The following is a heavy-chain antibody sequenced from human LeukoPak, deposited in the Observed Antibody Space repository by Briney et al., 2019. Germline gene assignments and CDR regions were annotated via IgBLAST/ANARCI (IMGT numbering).Heavy chain of an antibody. CDR3: ARAGYYYYYMDV. CDR1: GGTFSSYA. Sequence: GASVKVSCKASGGTFSSYAISWVRQAPGQGLEWMGGIIPIFGTANYAQKFQGRVTITTDESTSTAYMELSSLRSEDTAVYYCARAGYYYYYMDVWGKETTVTVSS. J-gene: IGHJ6*03. V-gene: IGHV1-69*05. CDR2: IIPIFGTA.